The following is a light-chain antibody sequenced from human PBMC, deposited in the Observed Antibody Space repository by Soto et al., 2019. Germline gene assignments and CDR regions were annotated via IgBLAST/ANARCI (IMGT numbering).Light chain of an antibody. V-gene: IGKV3-20*01. Sequence: ESVLTQSPGTLSLSPGERATLSCRASQSVSSSYLAWYHQKPGQAPRLLIYGASSRATGIPDRFSGSGSGTDFTLTISRLEPEDSAVYYCQQYGSSLPWTFGQGTKVDIK. J-gene: IGKJ1*01. CDR3: QQYGSSLPWT. CDR1: QSVSSSY. CDR2: GAS.